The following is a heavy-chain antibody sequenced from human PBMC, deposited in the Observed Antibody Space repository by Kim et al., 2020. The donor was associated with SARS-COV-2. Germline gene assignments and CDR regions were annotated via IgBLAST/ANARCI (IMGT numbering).Heavy chain of an antibody. V-gene: IGHV1-24*01. CDR1: GYTLTELS. J-gene: IGHJ4*02. CDR2: FDPENGEM. Sequence: ASVKVSCNISGYTLTELSMHWVRQAPGKGLEWMGGFDPENGEMLYAQRFQGRVTMTEDISTDTAYMELSSLRSEDTAVYYCATERHSSSWYRGRYFEYWGQGTLVIVSS. D-gene: IGHD6-13*01. CDR3: ATERHSSSWYRGRYFEY.